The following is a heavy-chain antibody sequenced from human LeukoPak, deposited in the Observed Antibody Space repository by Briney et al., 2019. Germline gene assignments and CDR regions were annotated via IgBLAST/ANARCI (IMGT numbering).Heavy chain of an antibody. CDR2: TYYRSKWYN. J-gene: IGHJ3*02. Sequence: RSQTLSLTCAISGDSVSSNSAAWHWIRQSPSRVLEWLGRTYYRSKWYNDYAVSVKSRIAINPDTSKNQFSLQLNSVTPEDTAVYYCARESSSGYYRHAFDIWGQGTMVTVSS. V-gene: IGHV6-1*01. D-gene: IGHD3-22*01. CDR1: GDSVSSNSAA. CDR3: ARESSSGYYRHAFDI.